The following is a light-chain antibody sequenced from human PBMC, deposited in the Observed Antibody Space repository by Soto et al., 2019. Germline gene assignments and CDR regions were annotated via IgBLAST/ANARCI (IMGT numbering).Light chain of an antibody. CDR2: GAS. CDR1: QGVSSTY. J-gene: IGKJ5*01. CDR3: QQYGNSPIT. Sequence: EIVLTQSPGTLSLSPVERATLSCMASQGVSSTYLAWYQQRPGQAPRLLIFGASNRATGIPDRFSGSGSGTDFTLTISRLEPEDFAVYYCQQYGNSPITFGQGTRLEIK. V-gene: IGKV3-20*01.